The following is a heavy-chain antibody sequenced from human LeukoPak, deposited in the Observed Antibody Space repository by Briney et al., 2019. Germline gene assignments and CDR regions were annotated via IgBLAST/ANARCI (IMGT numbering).Heavy chain of an antibody. CDR3: ARDRLQLQS. D-gene: IGHD5-18*01. J-gene: IGHJ5*02. Sequence: PSETLSLTCTVSGGSISSSSYYWGWIRQPPGKGLKWIGSIYYSGSTYYNPSLKSRVTISVDTSKNQFSLKLSSVTAADTAVYYCARDRLQLQSWGQGTLVTVSS. CDR1: GGSISSSSYY. V-gene: IGHV4-39*07. CDR2: IYYSGST.